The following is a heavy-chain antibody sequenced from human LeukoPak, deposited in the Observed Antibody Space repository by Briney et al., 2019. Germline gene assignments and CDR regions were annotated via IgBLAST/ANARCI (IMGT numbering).Heavy chain of an antibody. CDR2: IRTSPYII. D-gene: IGHD3/OR15-3a*01. V-gene: IGHV3-48*02. J-gene: IGHJ4*02. CDR3: ARDLHWAFDY. Sequence: PGGSPRLSCAASGFTFSSYSMSWVRQAPGKGLEWVSYIRTSPYIIYYADSVRGRFTVSRDNAKNSLFLQMNSLRDEDTAMYYCARDLHWAFDYWGQGTLVTVSS. CDR1: GFTFSSYS.